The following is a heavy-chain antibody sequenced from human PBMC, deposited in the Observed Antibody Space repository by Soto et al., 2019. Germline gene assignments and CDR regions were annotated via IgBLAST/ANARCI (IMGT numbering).Heavy chain of an antibody. CDR2: IVPIYGTR. CDR1: GGTFSRYA. V-gene: IGHV1-69*01. Sequence: QVQLVQSGAEVKKPGSSVKVSCKASGGTFSRYAFSWVRHAPGQGLEWMGGIVPIYGTRGFAQKFQGRLTITADEPTRTAYMELSSLRSEDTAVYYCARDLDYYGSGSHYYYGMGVWGQGTTVTVSS. D-gene: IGHD3-10*01. J-gene: IGHJ6*02. CDR3: ARDLDYYGSGSHYYYGMGV.